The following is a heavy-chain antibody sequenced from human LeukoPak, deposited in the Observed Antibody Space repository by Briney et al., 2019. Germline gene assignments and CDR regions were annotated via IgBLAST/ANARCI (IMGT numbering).Heavy chain of an antibody. CDR3: ARALAGFSFDP. V-gene: IGHV3-11*01. J-gene: IGHJ5*02. D-gene: IGHD3-10*01. Sequence: GGSLRLSCAASGFTFSDYYMSWIRPAPGKGLEWVSYISNSGTTIYYADSVKGRFTISRDNAKNSLYLQMNSLRAEDTAMYYCARALAGFSFDPWGQGTLVTVSS. CDR2: ISNSGTTI. CDR1: GFTFSDYY.